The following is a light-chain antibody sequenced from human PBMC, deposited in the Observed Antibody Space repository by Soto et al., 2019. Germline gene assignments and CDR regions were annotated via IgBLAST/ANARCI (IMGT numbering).Light chain of an antibody. Sequence: DIVMTQSPDSLVVSLGERATINCKSSQNLLYSSNNKNYLAWYQQKPGQSPKLLISWASTRESGVPDRVSGSGSGTNFSLTISSLQAADVAVYFCQQYFTTPLTFGHGTKV. CDR2: WAS. CDR1: QNLLYSSNNKNY. J-gene: IGKJ1*01. CDR3: QQYFTTPLT. V-gene: IGKV4-1*01.